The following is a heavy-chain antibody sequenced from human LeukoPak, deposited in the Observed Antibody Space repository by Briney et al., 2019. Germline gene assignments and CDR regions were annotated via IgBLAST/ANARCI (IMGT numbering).Heavy chain of an antibody. CDR2: IKAGGSEK. CDR1: GFSLSGHW. J-gene: IGHJ4*02. D-gene: IGHD1-26*01. V-gene: IGHV3-7*05. Sequence: GGSLRLSCATSGFSLSGHWMNWVSQPPGKGLEWVANIKAGGSEKYYVDSVKGRFTISRDDAKRTVDLQMDNLRTEDTAVYYCAYRNNFEYWGQGTLVTVSS. CDR3: AYRNNFEY.